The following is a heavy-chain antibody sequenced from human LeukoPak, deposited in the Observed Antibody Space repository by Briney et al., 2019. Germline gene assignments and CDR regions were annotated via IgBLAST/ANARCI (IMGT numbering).Heavy chain of an antibody. V-gene: IGHV3-23*01. CDR1: GFTFSSYA. CDR3: AELGITMIGGV. Sequence: GGSLRLSCAASGFTFSSYAMSWVRHAPGKGLEWVSAISGSGGSTYYADSVKGRFTISRDNSKNSLYLQMNSLRAEDTAVYYCAELGITMIGGVWGKGTTVTISS. D-gene: IGHD3-10*02. J-gene: IGHJ6*04. CDR2: ISGSGGST.